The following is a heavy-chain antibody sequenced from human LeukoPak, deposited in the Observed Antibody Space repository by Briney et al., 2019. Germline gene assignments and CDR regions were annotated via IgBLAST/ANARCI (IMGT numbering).Heavy chain of an antibody. V-gene: IGHV1-46*01. J-gene: IGHJ6*04. CDR1: GYTFTTYY. D-gene: IGHD3-3*01. CDR2: INPSSGNT. Sequence: ASVKVSCKASGYTFTTYYIHWVRQAPGQGPEWMGTINPSSGNTEYAQKFQGRVSMTRDMSTSTVYMELSSLRSEDTALYYCARDGGVTGATYYYDVWGKGTTVIVSS. CDR3: ARDGGVTGATYYYDV.